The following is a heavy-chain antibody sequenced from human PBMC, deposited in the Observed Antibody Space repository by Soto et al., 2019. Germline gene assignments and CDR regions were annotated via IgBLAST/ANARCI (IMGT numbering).Heavy chain of an antibody. V-gene: IGHV3-30*18. CDR2: ISYDGSNK. D-gene: IGHD6-19*01. CDR3: AKDLVGRSSYSSGWYDY. J-gene: IGHJ4*01. Sequence: QVQLVESGGGVVQPGRSLRLSCAASGFTFSSYGMHWVRQAPGKGLEWVAVISYDGSNKYYADSVKGRFTISRDNSKNTLYLKMYSLRAEDTAVYYCAKDLVGRSSYSSGWYDYWGHGTPVTVSS. CDR1: GFTFSSYG.